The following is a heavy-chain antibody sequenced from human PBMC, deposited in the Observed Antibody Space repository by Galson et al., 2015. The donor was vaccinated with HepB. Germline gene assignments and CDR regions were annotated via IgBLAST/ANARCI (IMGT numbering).Heavy chain of an antibody. J-gene: IGHJ3*02. D-gene: IGHD4-23*01. CDR3: ASPRQLDYGGNFDAFDI. V-gene: IGHV4-34*01. CDR1: GGSFSGYY. Sequence: SETLSLTCAVYGGSFSGYYWSWIRQPPGKGLEWIGEINHSGSTNYNPSLKSRVTISVDTSKNQFSLKLSSVTAADTAVYYCASPRQLDYGGNFDAFDIWGQGTMVTVSS. CDR2: INHSGST.